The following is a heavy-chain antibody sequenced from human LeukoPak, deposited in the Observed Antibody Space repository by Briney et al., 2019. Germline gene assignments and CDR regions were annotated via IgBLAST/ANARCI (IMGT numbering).Heavy chain of an antibody. CDR2: LVYDARS. V-gene: IGHV3-33*01. J-gene: IGHJ4*02. Sequence: GGSLRLSCAASVFPFSSYGMHWVRQAPGKGLEWVARLVYDARSDYANSVKGRFSISRDDSKNTLFLDMSNLRVEDTALYYCARDLSAAFDFWGQGVLVTVSS. CDR1: VFPFSSYG. D-gene: IGHD6-19*01. CDR3: ARDLSAAFDF.